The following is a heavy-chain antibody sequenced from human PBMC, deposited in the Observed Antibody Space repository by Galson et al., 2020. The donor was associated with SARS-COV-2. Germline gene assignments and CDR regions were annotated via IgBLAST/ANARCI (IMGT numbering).Heavy chain of an antibody. CDR1: GFSLSTSGMC. V-gene: IGHV2-70*11. Sequence: SGPTLVNPTQTLTLTCTFSGFSLSTSGMCVSWIRQPPGKALEWLARIDWDDDKYYSTSLKTRLTISKDTSKNQVVLTMTNMDPVDTATYYCARMGGWLAALDYWGQGTLVTVSS. CDR2: IDWDDDK. D-gene: IGHD2-15*01. CDR3: ARMGGWLAALDY. J-gene: IGHJ4*02.